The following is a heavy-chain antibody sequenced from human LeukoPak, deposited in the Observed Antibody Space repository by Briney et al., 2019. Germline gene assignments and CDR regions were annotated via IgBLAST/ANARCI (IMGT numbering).Heavy chain of an antibody. V-gene: IGHV3-30-3*01. CDR1: GFTFSSYA. D-gene: IGHD6-13*01. J-gene: IGHJ4*02. Sequence: PGRSLRLSCAASGFTFSSYAMHWVRQAPGKGLEWVAVISYDGSNKYYADSVKGRFTISRDNSKNTLYLQMNSLRAEDTAVYYCARDWGSSWYERVSDYWGQGTLVTVSS. CDR2: ISYDGSNK. CDR3: ARDWGSSWYERVSDY.